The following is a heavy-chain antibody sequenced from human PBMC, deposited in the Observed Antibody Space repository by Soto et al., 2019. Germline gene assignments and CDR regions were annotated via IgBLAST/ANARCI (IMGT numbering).Heavy chain of an antibody. V-gene: IGHV2-5*02. CDR3: AHKGGRGAGMDV. D-gene: IGHD2-15*01. Sequence: QITLKESSPTLVKPTQTLTLTCTFSGFSVSTSGVGVAWIRQPPGKALEWLALIYWDDDKRYSPFLQSRVTITKDTSKNQVVLTMTNMDPVDTATYYCAHKGGRGAGMDVWGQGTTVTVSS. CDR2: IYWDDDK. J-gene: IGHJ6*02. CDR1: GFSVSTSGVG.